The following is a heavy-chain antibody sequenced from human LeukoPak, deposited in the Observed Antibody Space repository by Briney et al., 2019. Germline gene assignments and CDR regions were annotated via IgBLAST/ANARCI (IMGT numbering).Heavy chain of an antibody. D-gene: IGHD3-22*01. CDR3: ARGLDDSSGEVWFDP. Sequence: ASVKVSCKASGYTFTSYGISWVRQAPGQGLEWMGWISAYNGNTNYAQKLQGRVTMTRDMSTSTVYMELSSLRSEDTAVYYCARGLDDSSGEVWFDPWGQGTLVTVSS. CDR1: GYTFTSYG. CDR2: ISAYNGNT. V-gene: IGHV1-18*01. J-gene: IGHJ5*02.